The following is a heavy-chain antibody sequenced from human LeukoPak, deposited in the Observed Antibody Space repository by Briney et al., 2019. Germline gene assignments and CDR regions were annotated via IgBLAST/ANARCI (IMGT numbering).Heavy chain of an antibody. D-gene: IGHD5-18*01. CDR1: GGSISTYY. J-gene: IGHJ4*02. V-gene: IGHV4-59*01. CDR2: IYYTGAT. Sequence: SETLSLTCTVSGGSISTYYWSWIRLPPGKGQEWIGYIYYTGATYYNPSLKSRVTISLDTSKNHFSLKLSSVTAADAAVYYCARAGYSYGTGYYFDYWGQGALVTVSS. CDR3: ARAGYSYGTGYYFDY.